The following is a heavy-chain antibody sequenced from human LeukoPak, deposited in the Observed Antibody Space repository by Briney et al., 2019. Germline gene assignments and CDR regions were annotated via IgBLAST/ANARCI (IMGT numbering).Heavy chain of an antibody. CDR3: AKARGMIVVPYPSGFDY. J-gene: IGHJ4*02. D-gene: IGHD3-22*01. V-gene: IGHV3-23*01. Sequence: GGSLRLSCAASGFTFSSYAMSWVREAPGKGLEWVSAISGSGGSTYYADSVKGRFTISRDNSKNTLYLQMNSLRAEDTAVYYCAKARGMIVVPYPSGFDYWGQGTLVTVSS. CDR1: GFTFSSYA. CDR2: ISGSGGST.